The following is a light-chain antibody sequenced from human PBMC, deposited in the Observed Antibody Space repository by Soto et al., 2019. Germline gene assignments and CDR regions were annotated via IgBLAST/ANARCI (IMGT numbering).Light chain of an antibody. V-gene: IGLV1-44*01. J-gene: IGLJ2*01. CDR3: AAWDDSLNGLV. CDR2: INN. CDR1: SSNIGSSP. Sequence: QSVLTQPPSASGTPGQTVIISCSGTSSNIGSSPVNWYQQLPGTAPKLLIYINNQRPSGVPDRFSASKSGTSASLAISGRQSEDEADYCCAAWDDSLNGLVFGGGTKLTVL.